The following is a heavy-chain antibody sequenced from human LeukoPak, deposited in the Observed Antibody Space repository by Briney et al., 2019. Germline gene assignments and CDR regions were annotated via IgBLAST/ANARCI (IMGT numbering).Heavy chain of an antibody. CDR3: ARTRTDYYYYYMDV. J-gene: IGHJ6*03. CDR1: GYTFTGYY. Sequence: ASVKVSCKASGYTFTGYYMHWVRQATGQGLEWMGWVNPNSGNTGYAQKFQGRVTITRNTSISTAYMELSSLRSEDTAVYYCARTRTDYYYYYMDVWGKGTTVTVSS. CDR2: VNPNSGNT. V-gene: IGHV1-8*03. D-gene: IGHD2-2*01.